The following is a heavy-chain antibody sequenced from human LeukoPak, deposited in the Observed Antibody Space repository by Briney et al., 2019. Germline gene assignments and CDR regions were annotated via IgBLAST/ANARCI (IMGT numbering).Heavy chain of an antibody. D-gene: IGHD6-19*01. Sequence: SETLSLTCTVSGGSISSYYWNWIRQPPGKGLEWIGYIYYSGSTNYNPSLKSRVTISVDTSKNQFSLKLSSVTAADTAVYYCARGGWYPESFQHWGQGALVTVSS. CDR1: GGSISSYY. J-gene: IGHJ1*01. CDR2: IYYSGST. V-gene: IGHV4-59*01. CDR3: ARGGWYPESFQH.